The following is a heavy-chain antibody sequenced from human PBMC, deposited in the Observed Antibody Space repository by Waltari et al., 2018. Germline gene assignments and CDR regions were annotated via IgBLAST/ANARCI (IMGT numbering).Heavy chain of an antibody. V-gene: IGHV1-24*01. CDR1: GYTLTELS. D-gene: IGHD3-9*01. CDR2: FDPEDGDT. Sequence: QVQLVQSGAEVKKPGASVKVSCKVSGYTLTELSMHWVRQAPGKGLAWMGGFDPEDGDTIYGQKFQGRFTVTEDTSTDAAYIELSSLRSEDTALYYCLARTYYDILKDYWGQGTLVTVSS. J-gene: IGHJ4*02. CDR3: LARTYYDILKDY.